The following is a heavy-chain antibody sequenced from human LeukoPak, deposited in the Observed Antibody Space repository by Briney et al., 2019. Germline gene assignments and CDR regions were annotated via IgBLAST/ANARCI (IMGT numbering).Heavy chain of an antibody. CDR3: ARVHKGGTRFSYYYYYMDV. Sequence: SETLSLTCTVSGGSISSRNYYWGWIRQPPGKGLEWIGSIYYSGTTYYNPSLKSRVSINVDTSKNQFSLKLSSVTAADTAVYYCARVHKGGTRFSYYYYYMDVWGKGTTVTVSS. J-gene: IGHJ6*03. CDR2: IYYSGTT. V-gene: IGHV4-39*01. CDR1: GGSISSRNYY. D-gene: IGHD1-1*01.